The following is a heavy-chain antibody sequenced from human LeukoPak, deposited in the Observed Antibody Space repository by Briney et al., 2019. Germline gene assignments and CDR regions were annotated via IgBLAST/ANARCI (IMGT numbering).Heavy chain of an antibody. CDR3: ARDTTYYYDSSGYGDDAFDI. CDR1: GGSLSSYY. V-gene: IGHV4-59*01. J-gene: IGHJ3*02. D-gene: IGHD3-22*01. CDR2: IYYSGST. Sequence: SETLSLTCTVSGGSLSSYYWSWIRQPPGKGLEWIGYIYYSGSTNYDPSLKSRVTISVDTSKNQFSLKLSSVTAADTAVYYCARDTTYYYDSSGYGDDAFDIWGQGTMVTVSS.